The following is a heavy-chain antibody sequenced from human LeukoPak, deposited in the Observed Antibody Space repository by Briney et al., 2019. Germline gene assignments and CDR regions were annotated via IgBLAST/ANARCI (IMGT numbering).Heavy chain of an antibody. V-gene: IGHV1-69*04. CDR2: IIPNLDIA. D-gene: IGHD2-2*01. CDR3: ASDPALLGYCKSVSCPVTYGMDV. CDR1: GGIFSSYG. Sequence: ASVKVSCKASGGIFSSYGFNWVRQAPGQGLQWMGRIIPNLDIATYAQKFQGRVTITADKSTSTAYMEMSSLRSEDTAVYYCASDPALLGYCKSVSCPVTYGMDVWGQGTTVTVSS. J-gene: IGHJ6*02.